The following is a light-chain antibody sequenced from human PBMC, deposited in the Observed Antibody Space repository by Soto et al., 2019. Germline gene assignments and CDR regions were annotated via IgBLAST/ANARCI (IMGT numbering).Light chain of an antibody. J-gene: IGKJ1*01. CDR2: GAS. CDR3: QQYGSSPRT. Sequence: LAQSPCAPPPSRRDSATFACGPSQSVSSRNLAWYQQKPGQAPRLLIYGASNRATGIPDRFSGSGSGTDFTLTISRLEPEDFAVYYCQQYGSSPRTFGQGTKVDI. CDR1: QSVSSRN. V-gene: IGKV3-20*01.